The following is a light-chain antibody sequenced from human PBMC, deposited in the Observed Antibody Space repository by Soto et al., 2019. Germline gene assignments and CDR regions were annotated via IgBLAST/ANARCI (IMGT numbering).Light chain of an antibody. J-gene: IGLJ1*01. CDR1: SSDVGTYNY. Sequence: QSALTQPRSVSGSLGQSVTISCTGTSSDVGTYNYVSWYQQHPGKAPKVMIYDVSERPSGVPDRFSGSKSGNTASLTISGLQAEDEADYYCCSYAGSPRYVLGTGNQITV. CDR2: DVS. CDR3: CSYAGSPRYV. V-gene: IGLV2-11*01.